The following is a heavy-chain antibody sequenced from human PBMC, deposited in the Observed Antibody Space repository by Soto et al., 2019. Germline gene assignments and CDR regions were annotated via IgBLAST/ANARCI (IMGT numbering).Heavy chain of an antibody. CDR3: ARGGSFVYCFDY. V-gene: IGHV4-59*01. Sequence: RSGALALIPTVSGGSMSPNYWTWIRQSPGKGLEWIGYIYYTGSTKYNPSLKSRVTISLDTSKNQFSLRLTSVTSADTAVYYCARGGSFVYCFDY. D-gene: IGHD1-26*01. CDR1: GGSMSPNY. J-gene: IGHJ5*01. CDR2: IYYTGST.